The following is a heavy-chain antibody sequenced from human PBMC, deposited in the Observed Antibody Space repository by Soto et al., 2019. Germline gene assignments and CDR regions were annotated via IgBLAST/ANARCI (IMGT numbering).Heavy chain of an antibody. CDR2: IYHGGST. Sequence: QLQLQESGSGLVRPSQTLSLSCAVSGDSISNGGYSWNWIRQPPGKGLEWIGYIYHGGSTYSNPSLEGRVTLSVDTSKNQFSLRLTSVSAADPAVYYCARDRRSFYHDGSGLDYWGQGILVTVSS. D-gene: IGHD3-22*01. V-gene: IGHV4-30-2*01. CDR3: ARDRRSFYHDGSGLDY. CDR1: GDSISNGGYS. J-gene: IGHJ4*02.